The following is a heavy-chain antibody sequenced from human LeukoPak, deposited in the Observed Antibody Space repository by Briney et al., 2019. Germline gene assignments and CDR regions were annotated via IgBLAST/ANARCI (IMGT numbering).Heavy chain of an antibody. D-gene: IGHD5-18*01. CDR1: GGSISNYY. CDR3: VRSRGTTLVTRFDY. CDR2: INTSGST. V-gene: IGHV4-4*07. Sequence: PSETLSLTCTVSGGSISNYYWSWIRQPAGKGLEWIGRINTSGSTDYNPSLKSRVTMSVDTSKNQFSLNLRSLTAADTAVYYCVRSRGTTLVTRFDYWGQGTLVTVSS. J-gene: IGHJ4*02.